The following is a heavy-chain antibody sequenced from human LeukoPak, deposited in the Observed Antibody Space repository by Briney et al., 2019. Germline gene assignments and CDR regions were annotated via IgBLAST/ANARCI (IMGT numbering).Heavy chain of an antibody. CDR2: IYYSGST. CDR1: GGSISSSSYY. CDR3: ARQTIAAAIWFDP. V-gene: IGHV4-39*01. D-gene: IGHD6-13*01. Sequence: MSSETLSLTCTVSGGSISSSSYYWGWIRQPPGKGLEWIGSIYYSGSTYYNPSLKSRVTISVDTSKNQFSLKLSSVTAADTAVYYCARQTIAAAIWFDPWGQGTLVTVSS. J-gene: IGHJ5*02.